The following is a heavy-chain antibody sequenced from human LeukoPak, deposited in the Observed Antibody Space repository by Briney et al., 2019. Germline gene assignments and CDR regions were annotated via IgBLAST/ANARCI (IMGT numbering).Heavy chain of an antibody. J-gene: IGHJ3*02. Sequence: GSLRLSCAAFGFMYSSYAMHWVRQAPGKGLEWVAVISYDGSHKYYADSVKGRFTISRDNSKNTLYLQMNSLRAEDTAVYSCVRAHDAFDIWGQGTMVTVSS. CDR3: VRAHDAFDI. V-gene: IGHV3-30*04. CDR1: GFMYSSYA. CDR2: ISYDGSHK.